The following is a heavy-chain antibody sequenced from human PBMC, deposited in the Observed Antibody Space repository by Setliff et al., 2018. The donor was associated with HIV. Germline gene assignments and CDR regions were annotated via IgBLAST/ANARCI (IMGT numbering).Heavy chain of an antibody. CDR2: IYYSGST. Sequence: PSETLSLTCTVSGGSISSHYWGWIRQPPGKGLEWIGYIYYSGSTNYNPSLKSRVTISVDTSKNQFSLKLSSVTAADTAVYYCASPRSLLVWYDAFDIWGQGTMVTVSS. D-gene: IGHD3-16*01. J-gene: IGHJ3*02. CDR1: GGSISSHY. CDR3: ASPRSLLVWYDAFDI. V-gene: IGHV4-59*11.